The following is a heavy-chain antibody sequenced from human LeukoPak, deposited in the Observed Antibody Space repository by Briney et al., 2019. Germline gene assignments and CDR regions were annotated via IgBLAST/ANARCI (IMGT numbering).Heavy chain of an antibody. D-gene: IGHD2-8*01. CDR1: GFTFSSYS. CDR2: ISSSSSYI. Sequence: GGSLRLSCAASGFTFSSYSMNWIRQAPGKGLEWVSSISSSSSYIYYADSVKGRFTISRGNAKNSLYLQMNSLRAEDTAVYYCARDNGDYFDYWGQGTLVTVSS. V-gene: IGHV3-21*01. CDR3: ARDNGDYFDY. J-gene: IGHJ4*02.